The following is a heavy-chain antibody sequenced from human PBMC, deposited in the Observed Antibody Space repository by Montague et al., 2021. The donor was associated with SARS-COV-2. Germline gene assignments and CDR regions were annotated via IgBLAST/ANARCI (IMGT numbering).Heavy chain of an antibody. CDR1: GFTFSSFA. J-gene: IGHJ4*02. CDR3: AKSAYSSSWYSDY. V-gene: IGHV3-30-3*02. D-gene: IGHD6-13*01. CDR2: IWYDGSNE. Sequence: SLSLSFAASGFTFSSFAMHWVRQAPGKGLEWVAVIWYDGSNEYYADSVKGRFTISRDNSKNTVYLQINGLRLEDTAAYYCAKSAYSSSWYSDYWGQGTPVTVSS.